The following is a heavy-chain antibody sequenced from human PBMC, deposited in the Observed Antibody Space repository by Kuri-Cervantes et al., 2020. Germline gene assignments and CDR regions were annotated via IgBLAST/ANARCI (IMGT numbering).Heavy chain of an antibody. D-gene: IGHD3-22*01. J-gene: IGHJ5*02. CDR2: FDPVDGET. CDR3: ARGSSSGSNYFDP. Sequence: ASVKVSCKVSGYTVNELSMHWVRQAPGKGLEWMGGFDPVDGETIYAQNFQGRVTMAEDTSTDTAYMELSSLSSEDTAVYYCARGSSSGSNYFDPWGQGTLVTVSS. V-gene: IGHV1-24*01. CDR1: GYTVNELS.